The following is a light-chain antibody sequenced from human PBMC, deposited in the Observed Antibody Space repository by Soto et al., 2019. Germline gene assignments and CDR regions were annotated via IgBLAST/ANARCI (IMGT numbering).Light chain of an antibody. CDR1: QSISSW. CDR2: KAS. CDR3: QQYNSYWT. J-gene: IGKJ1*01. Sequence: DIQMTQSPSTLSASVGDRVTITCRASQSISSWLAWYQQKPGKAPKLLIYKASSLESGVPSRVSGSGSGTEFTLTISSLQPDDFANYYCQQYNSYWTFGQGTKVEIK. V-gene: IGKV1-5*03.